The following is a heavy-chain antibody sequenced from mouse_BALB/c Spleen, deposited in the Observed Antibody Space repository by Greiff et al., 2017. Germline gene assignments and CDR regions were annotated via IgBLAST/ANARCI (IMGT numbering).Heavy chain of an antibody. CDR1: GFTFNTYA. CDR2: IRSKSNNYAT. CDR3: VRAPIYYGLYAMDY. J-gene: IGHJ4*01. D-gene: IGHD2-1*01. V-gene: IGHV10-1*02. Sequence: EVHLVESGGGLVQPKGSLKLSCAASGFTFNTYAMNWVRQAPGKGLEWVARIRSKSNNYATYYADSVKDRFTISRDDSQSMLYLQMNNLKTEDTAMYYCVRAPIYYGLYAMDYWGQGTSVTVSS.